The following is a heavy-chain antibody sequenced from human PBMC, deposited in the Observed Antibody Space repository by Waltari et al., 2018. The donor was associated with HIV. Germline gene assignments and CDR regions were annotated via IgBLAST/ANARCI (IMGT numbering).Heavy chain of an antibody. V-gene: IGHV3-74*01. CDR3: ARELIDSDDY. J-gene: IGHJ4*02. CDR1: GFTFSSYW. D-gene: IGHD2-8*01. Sequence: EVQLVESGGGLVQPGGSLRLSCAASGFTFSSYWMHWVRQAPGKGLVWCSRINSDGGSTNYADSVKGLFTISRDNAKNTLYLQMNSLRADDTAIYYCARELIDSDDYWGQGTLVTVSS. CDR2: INSDGGST.